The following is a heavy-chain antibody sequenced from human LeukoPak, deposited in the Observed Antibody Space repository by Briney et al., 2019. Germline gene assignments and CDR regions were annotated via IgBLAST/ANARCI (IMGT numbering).Heavy chain of an antibody. D-gene: IGHD3-10*01. CDR3: ARGRSGSYFYYYYYMDV. CDR2: IHYSGST. V-gene: IGHV4-38-2*02. CDR1: GYFISSGYY. J-gene: IGHJ6*03. Sequence: SETLSLTCSVSGYFISSGYYWGWIRQPPGKGLEWIGSIHYSGSTYYNPSLKSRVTISVDTSKNQFSLKLSSVTAADTAVYYCARGRSGSYFYYYYYMDVWGKGTTVTVSS.